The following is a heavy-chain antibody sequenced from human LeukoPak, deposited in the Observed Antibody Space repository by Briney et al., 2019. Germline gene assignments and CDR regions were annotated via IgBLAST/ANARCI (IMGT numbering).Heavy chain of an antibody. D-gene: IGHD3-3*01. V-gene: IGHV3-30*01. J-gene: IGHJ4*02. CDR2: ISYDGSNK. CDR3: ARESASGTYDFWSGYSSITPFDY. Sequence: SGRSLRLSCAASGFTFSSYAMHWVRQAPGKGLEWVAVISYDGSNKYYADSVKGRFTISRDNSKNTLYLQMNSLRAEDTAVYYCARESASGTYDFWSGYSSITPFDYWGQGTLVAVSS. CDR1: GFTFSSYA.